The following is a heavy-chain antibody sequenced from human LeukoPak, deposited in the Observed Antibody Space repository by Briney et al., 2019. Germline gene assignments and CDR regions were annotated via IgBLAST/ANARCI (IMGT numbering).Heavy chain of an antibody. D-gene: IGHD5-12*01. J-gene: IGHJ4*02. CDR1: GFTFSSYS. V-gene: IGHV3-23*01. CDR3: AKDTASYDPKGY. CDR2: ISGSGGST. Sequence: GGSLRLSCAASGFTFSSYSMNWVRQAPGKGLEWVSAISGSGGSTYYADSVKGRFTISRDNSKNTLYLQMNGLRAEDTAVYYCAKDTASYDPKGYWGQGTLVTVSS.